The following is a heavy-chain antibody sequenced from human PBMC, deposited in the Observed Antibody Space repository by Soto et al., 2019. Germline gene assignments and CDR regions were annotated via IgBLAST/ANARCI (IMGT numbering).Heavy chain of an antibody. D-gene: IGHD3-10*01. CDR1: GFIFSDHY. V-gene: IGHV3-11*01. CDR2: ITKSGSSA. CDR3: ERGPHYGAWVDYFDN. Sequence: AGSLRLFCAASGFIFSDHYLRWIRQAPEKGLEWLSYITKSGSSARYADSVNGRITISRDNTKNSLFLQMNSLRDEDTGIYYCERGPHYGAWVDYFDNWGQGTLVTVSS. J-gene: IGHJ4*02.